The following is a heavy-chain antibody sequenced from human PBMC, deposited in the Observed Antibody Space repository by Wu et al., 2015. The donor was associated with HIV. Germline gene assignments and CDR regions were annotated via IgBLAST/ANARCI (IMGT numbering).Heavy chain of an antibody. V-gene: IGHV1-2*02. CDR3: ARDFGEYSSGWYDGGYFDY. D-gene: IGHD6-19*01. CDR2: IDPRSGGT. Sequence: QVQLVQSGAEVKKPGASVKVSCKASGYIFAGYYMEWVRQTPGQGLEWMGWIDPRSGGTNYAQNFRGRVTLTRDTSLRTAYMELSSLRSDDTAVYYCARDFGEYSSGWYDGGYFDYWGQGTLVTVSS. CDR1: GYIFAGYY. J-gene: IGHJ4*02.